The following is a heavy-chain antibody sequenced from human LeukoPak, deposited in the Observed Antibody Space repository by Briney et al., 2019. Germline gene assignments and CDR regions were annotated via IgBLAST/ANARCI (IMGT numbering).Heavy chain of an antibody. CDR2: ISTYNGNT. D-gene: IGHD6-19*01. J-gene: IGHJ4*02. Sequence: ASVKVSCKASGYTFTTYGIRWVRQAPGQGLEWMGWISTYNGNTNYAQKLQGRVTMTTDTSTSTAYMELRSLRSDDTAVYYCARDGASGWYSAFDYWGQGTLVTVSS. CDR3: ARDGASGWYSAFDY. V-gene: IGHV1-18*01. CDR1: GYTFTTYG.